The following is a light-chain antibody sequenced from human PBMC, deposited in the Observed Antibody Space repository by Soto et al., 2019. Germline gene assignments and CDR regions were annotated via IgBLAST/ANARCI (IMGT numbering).Light chain of an antibody. CDR2: WAS. Sequence: DIVMAQSPDSLAVSLGERATINCKSSQSVLYSSNNKNYLAWYQQTPGQPPRLLIYWASTRESGVPDRFSGSRSGTDFTLTINSLQAEDVAVYYCQQYYSTPHTFGPGTKVHIK. CDR1: QSVLYSSNNKNY. V-gene: IGKV4-1*01. CDR3: QQYYSTPHT. J-gene: IGKJ3*01.